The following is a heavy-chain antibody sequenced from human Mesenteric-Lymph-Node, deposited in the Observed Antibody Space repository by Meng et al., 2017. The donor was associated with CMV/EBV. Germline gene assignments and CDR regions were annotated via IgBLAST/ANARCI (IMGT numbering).Heavy chain of an antibody. CDR2: ISSSGSAI. V-gene: IGHV3-48*03. CDR3: ARTTRDVAVAGTNYYYGMDV. D-gene: IGHD6-19*01. Sequence: GESLKISCAASGFTFSSCEMNWVRQAPGKGLEWVSYISSSGSAIYYADSVKGRFTISRDNAKNSLYLQMNSLRAEDTSVYYCARTTRDVAVAGTNYYYGMDVWGQGTTVTVSS. J-gene: IGHJ6*02. CDR1: GFTFSSCE.